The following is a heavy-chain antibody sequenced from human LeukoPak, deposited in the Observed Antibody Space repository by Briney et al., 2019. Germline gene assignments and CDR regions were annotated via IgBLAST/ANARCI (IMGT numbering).Heavy chain of an antibody. V-gene: IGHV4-39*07. D-gene: IGHD3-22*01. J-gene: IGHJ4*02. CDR3: AREVGDYYDSSGYLDY. Sequence: IYYSGSTYYNPSLKSRVTISVDTSKNQFSLKLSSVTAADTAVYYCAREVGDYYDSSGYLDYWGQGTLVTVSS. CDR2: IYYSGST.